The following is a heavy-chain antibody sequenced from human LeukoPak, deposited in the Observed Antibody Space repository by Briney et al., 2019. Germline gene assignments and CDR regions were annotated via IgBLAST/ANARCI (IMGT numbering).Heavy chain of an antibody. CDR2: INPSGGST. CDR3: ARVGCGGDCYADAFDI. CDR1: GYTFTRYY. J-gene: IGHJ3*02. V-gene: IGHV1-46*01. Sequence: GESLKICCKASGYTFTRYYMHWVRHAPGQGLEWMGIINPSGGSTSYAQKFQGRVTMTRDTSTSTVYMELSSLRSEDTAIYYCARVGCGGDCYADAFDIWGQGTMVTVSS. D-gene: IGHD2-21*02.